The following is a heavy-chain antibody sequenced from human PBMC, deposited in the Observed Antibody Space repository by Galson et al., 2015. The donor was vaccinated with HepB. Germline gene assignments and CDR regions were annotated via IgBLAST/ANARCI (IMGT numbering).Heavy chain of an antibody. CDR3: ASGASGSSWYPNWFDP. J-gene: IGHJ5*02. CDR1: GGSISSGGYY. D-gene: IGHD6-13*01. V-gene: IGHV4-30-4*01. Sequence: TLSLTCAVSGGSISSGGYYWSWIRQPPGKGLEWIGYIYYSGSTYYNPSLKSRVTISVDTSKNQFSLKLSSVTAADTAVYYCASGASGSSWYPNWFDPWGQGTLVTVSS. CDR2: IYYSGST.